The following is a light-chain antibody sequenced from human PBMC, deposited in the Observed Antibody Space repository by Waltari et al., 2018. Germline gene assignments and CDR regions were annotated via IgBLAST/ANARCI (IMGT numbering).Light chain of an antibody. CDR2: EDT. CDR3: YSTDSSAYV. CDR1: ALPNKY. Sequence: SYELTQPPSVSVSPGQTARITCSGDALPNKYAYWYQQRLGQTPVLVIYEDTKRPSGISERFSGSISGTMATLTISGAQVDDEADYYCYSTDSSAYVLGTGTKVTVL. J-gene: IGLJ1*01. V-gene: IGLV3-10*01.